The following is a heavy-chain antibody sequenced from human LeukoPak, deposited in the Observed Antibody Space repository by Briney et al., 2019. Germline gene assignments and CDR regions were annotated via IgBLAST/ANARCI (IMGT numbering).Heavy chain of an antibody. V-gene: IGHV3-48*04. CDR2: ISSSGSTI. CDR1: GFTFSSYW. J-gene: IGHJ6*02. Sequence: PGGSLRLSCAASGFTFSSYWMNWARQAPGKGLEWVSYISSSGSTIYYADSVKGRFTISRDNAKNSLYLQMNSLRAEDTAVYYCARDGQEVSGWYAPYYYYYGMDVWGQGTTVTVSS. CDR3: ARDGQEVSGWYAPYYYYYGMDV. D-gene: IGHD6-19*01.